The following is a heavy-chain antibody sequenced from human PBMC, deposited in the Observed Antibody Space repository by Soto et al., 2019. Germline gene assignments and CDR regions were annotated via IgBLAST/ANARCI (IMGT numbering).Heavy chain of an antibody. CDR2: IYPSGGST. D-gene: IGHD3-10*01. CDR1: GYTFTSYY. CDR3: ARDFSGPMDY. V-gene: IGHV1-46*01. Sequence: ASVKVSCKASGYTFTSYYMHWVRQAPGQGLEWMGIIYPSGGSTRNAQKFQGRVTMTRDTSTSTVYMELSSLRSEDTAVYYCARDFSGPMDYWGRGTRVTVSS. J-gene: IGHJ4*02.